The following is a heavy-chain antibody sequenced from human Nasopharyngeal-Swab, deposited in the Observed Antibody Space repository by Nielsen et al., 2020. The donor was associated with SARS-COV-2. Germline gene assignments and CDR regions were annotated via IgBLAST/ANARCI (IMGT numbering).Heavy chain of an antibody. Sequence: SETLSLTCAVYGGSFSGYSWSWIRQPPGKGLEWIGEINHSGSTNYNQSLKSRVTISVDTSKNQFSLKLSSVTAADTAVYYCARDNFWSGHYHVWGKGTTVTVSS. J-gene: IGHJ6*04. CDR1: GGSFSGYS. CDR2: INHSGST. D-gene: IGHD3-3*01. V-gene: IGHV4-34*01. CDR3: ARDNFWSGHYHV.